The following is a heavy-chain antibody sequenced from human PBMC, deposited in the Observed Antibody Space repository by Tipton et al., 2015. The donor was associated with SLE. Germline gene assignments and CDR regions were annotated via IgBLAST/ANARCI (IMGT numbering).Heavy chain of an antibody. V-gene: IGHV4-59*12. D-gene: IGHD6-6*01. J-gene: IGHJ6*03. Sequence: TLSLTCSVSGVSITNSYWSWIRQPPGKGLEWIGYISDRGITNSNPSLKSRVAISVDTSKKQFSLKLSSVTAADTAVYFCARGRSSLYYYYYMDVWGKGTTVTVSS. CDR2: ISDRGIT. CDR1: GVSITNSY. CDR3: ARGRSSLYYYYYMDV.